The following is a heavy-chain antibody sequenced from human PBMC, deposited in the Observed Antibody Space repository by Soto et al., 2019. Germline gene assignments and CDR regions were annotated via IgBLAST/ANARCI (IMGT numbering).Heavy chain of an antibody. CDR1: GFIFSHYT. Sequence: GGSLRLSCAASGFIFSHYTLNWVRQAPGKGLEWVSTISDPVTGNTHYSESVRGRFTISRDDSGSTIYLQMDNLRADDSAIYYCTTWLSAHFDYWGQGALVTVSS. V-gene: IGHV3-23*01. J-gene: IGHJ4*02. D-gene: IGHD3-9*01. CDR3: TTWLSAHFDY. CDR2: ISDPVTGNT.